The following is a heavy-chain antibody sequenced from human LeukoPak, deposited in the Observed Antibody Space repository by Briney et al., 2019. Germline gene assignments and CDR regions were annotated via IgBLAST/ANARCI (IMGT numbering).Heavy chain of an antibody. D-gene: IGHD6-13*01. J-gene: IGHJ4*02. V-gene: IGHV3-23*01. CDR1: GFTLNNYA. CDR2: MGGSGGST. Sequence: GGSLRLSCAASGFTLNNYAISWVRQAPGKWLEWVSGMGGSGGSTYYADSVKGRFTISKDNSKNTLYLQMNSLRADDTAVYYCAKGLPAAGFYYFDFWGQGTLVTVSS. CDR3: AKGLPAAGFYYFDF.